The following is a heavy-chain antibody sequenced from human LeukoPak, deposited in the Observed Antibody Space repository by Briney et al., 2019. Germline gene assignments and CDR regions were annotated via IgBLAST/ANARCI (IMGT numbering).Heavy chain of an antibody. CDR1: GYTFTSYY. J-gene: IGHJ4*02. Sequence: ASVKVSCKASGYTFTSYYIHWVRQAPGQGLEWMGILNPSGGSTSYAQKFQGRVTMTRNTSISTAYMELSSLRSEDTAVYYCARGTGSGSSNFDYWGQGTLVTVSS. V-gene: IGHV1-46*01. CDR3: ARGTGSGSSNFDY. D-gene: IGHD3-10*01. CDR2: LNPSGGST.